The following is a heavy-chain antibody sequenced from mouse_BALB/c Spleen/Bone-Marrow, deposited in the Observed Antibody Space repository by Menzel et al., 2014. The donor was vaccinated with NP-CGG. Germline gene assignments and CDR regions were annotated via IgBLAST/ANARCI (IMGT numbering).Heavy chain of an antibody. D-gene: IGHD1-1*02. Sequence: EVMLVESGGGLVQPGGSLRLSCATSGFTFSDIYMDWVRQPPGKRLEWIATSRSKPNDYTTEYSASVKGRFFVSRDTSQSILYLQMNALRAEDTAIYYCARDGGYGRDNWGQGTTLTVSS. CDR3: ARDGGYGRDN. J-gene: IGHJ2*01. CDR2: SRSKPNDYTT. CDR1: GFTFSDIY. V-gene: IGHV7-1*02.